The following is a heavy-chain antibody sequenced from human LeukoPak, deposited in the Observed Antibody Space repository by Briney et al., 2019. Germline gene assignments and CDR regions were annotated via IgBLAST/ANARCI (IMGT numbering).Heavy chain of an antibody. D-gene: IGHD3-10*01. J-gene: IGHJ4*02. CDR1: GFTFSSYA. CDR2: ISYDGSNK. V-gene: IGHV3-30*04. Sequence: PGRSLRLSCAASGFTFSSYAMHWVRQAPGKGLEWVAVISYDGSNKYYADSEKGRFTISRDNSKNTLYLQMNSLRAEDTAVYYCARDPERLWFGELSGGYYFDYWGQGTLVTVSS. CDR3: ARDPERLWFGELSGGYYFDY.